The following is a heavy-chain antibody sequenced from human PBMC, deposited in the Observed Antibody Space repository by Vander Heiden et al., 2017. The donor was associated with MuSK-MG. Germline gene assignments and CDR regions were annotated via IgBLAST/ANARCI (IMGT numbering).Heavy chain of an antibody. D-gene: IGHD1-26*01. CDR1: DDSFTRRG. CDR3: ARGGYYADYDYYYYMDV. CDR2: VNPYNGNT. J-gene: IGHJ6*03. V-gene: IGHV1-18*01. Sequence: QFRLVQSGAELKNPGASVRVSCQASDDSFTRRGISWGRQAPGQGLEWIGWVNPYNGNTHYTQRFQRRVTMTADTSTRIAYLEVRSLRSDDTAIYFCARGGYYADYDYYYYMDVWGKGTTVTVSS.